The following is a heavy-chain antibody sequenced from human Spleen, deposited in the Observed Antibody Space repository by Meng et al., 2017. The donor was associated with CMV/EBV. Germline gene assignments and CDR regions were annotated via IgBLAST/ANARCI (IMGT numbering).Heavy chain of an antibody. CDR3: ARAHYDILTGYLDGMDV. Sequence: SQTLSLTCAASEFSVSSNYMSWVRQAPGKGLEWIGYIYYSGSTNYNPSLKSRVTISVDTSKNQFSLKLSSVTAADTAVYYCARAHYDILTGYLDGMDVWGQGTTVTVSS. D-gene: IGHD3-9*01. V-gene: IGHV4-59*02. CDR2: IYYSGST. J-gene: IGHJ6*02. CDR1: EFSVSSNY.